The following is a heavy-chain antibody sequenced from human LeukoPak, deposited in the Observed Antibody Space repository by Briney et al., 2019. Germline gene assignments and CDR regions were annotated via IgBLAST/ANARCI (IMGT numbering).Heavy chain of an antibody. CDR2: IRAYNGHT. D-gene: IGHD4-17*01. CDR1: GYTFTSYG. Sequence: ASVKVSCKASGYTFTSYGISWLGQAPGQGVEWMGWIRAYNGHTNYAQQLQGRVTITTDTSTSTAYMELRSLRSDDTAVYYCASRADGDYVGYFDYWGQGTLVTVSS. J-gene: IGHJ4*02. CDR3: ASRADGDYVGYFDY. V-gene: IGHV1-18*01.